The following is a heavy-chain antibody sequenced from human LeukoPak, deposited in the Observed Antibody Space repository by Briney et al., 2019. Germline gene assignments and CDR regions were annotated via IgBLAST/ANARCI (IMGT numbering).Heavy chain of an antibody. V-gene: IGHV4-31*03. CDR1: GGSISSGGYY. J-gene: IGHJ4*02. CDR2: IYYSGST. Sequence: SETLSLTCTVSGGSISSGGYYWSWIRQHPGKGLEWIGYIYYSGSTYYNPSLKSRVTISVDTSKNQSSLKLSPVTAADTAVYYCASVEGITGRDYWGQGTLVTVSS. CDR3: ASVEGITGRDY. D-gene: IGHD1-20*01.